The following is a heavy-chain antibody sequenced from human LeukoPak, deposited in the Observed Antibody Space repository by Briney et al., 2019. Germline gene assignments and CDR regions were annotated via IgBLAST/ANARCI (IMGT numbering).Heavy chain of an antibody. CDR1: GGSISSSSYY. J-gene: IGHJ6*02. V-gene: IGHV4-39*01. CDR2: IYYSGST. Sequence: PSETLSLTCTVSGGSISSSSYYWGWIRQPPGKGLEWIGNIYYSGSTYYNPSLKSRVTISVDTSKNQFSLKLSSVTAADTAVYYCARAGYSSSWYYYGMDVWGQGTTVTVSS. D-gene: IGHD6-13*01. CDR3: ARAGYSSSWYYYGMDV.